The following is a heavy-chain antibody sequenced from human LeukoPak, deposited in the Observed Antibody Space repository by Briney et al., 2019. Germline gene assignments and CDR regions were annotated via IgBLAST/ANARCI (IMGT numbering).Heavy chain of an antibody. CDR1: GGSISSYY. D-gene: IGHD6-13*01. V-gene: IGHV4-59*01. CDR2: IYYSGST. J-gene: IGHJ4*02. Sequence: SETLSLTCTVSGGSISSYYWSWIRHPPGKGLEWIGYIYYSGSTNYNPSLKSRVTISVDTSKNQFSLKLSSVTAADTAVYYCARDSRHSYFDYWGQGTLVTVSS. CDR3: ARDSRHSYFDY.